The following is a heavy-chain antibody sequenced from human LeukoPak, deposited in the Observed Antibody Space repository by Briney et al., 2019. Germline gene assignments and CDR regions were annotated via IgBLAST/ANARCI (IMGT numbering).Heavy chain of an antibody. CDR2: IYSSGST. D-gene: IGHD3-16*01. CDR3: AHFRGGAFDF. Sequence: SETLSLTCTVSGGSVSSYYWSWIRQPPGKGLEWIGYIYSSGSTNYNPSLMSRVTMSIDTSKNQFSLKLTSVTAADTAVYYCAHFRGGAFDFWGQGTMVTVSS. J-gene: IGHJ3*01. V-gene: IGHV4-59*08. CDR1: GGSVSSYY.